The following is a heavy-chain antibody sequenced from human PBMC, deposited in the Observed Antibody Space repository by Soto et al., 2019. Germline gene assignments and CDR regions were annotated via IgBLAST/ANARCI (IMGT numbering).Heavy chain of an antibody. CDR1: GFTFSSYD. D-gene: IGHD3-22*01. Sequence: GGSLRLSCAASGFTFSSYDMHWVRQATGKGLEWVSAIGTAGDTYYPASVKGRFTISRENAKNSFYLQMNSLRAGDTAVYYCAGETYDSSGPGYYGLDVWGQGTTVTVSS. CDR3: AGETYDSSGPGYYGLDV. V-gene: IGHV3-13*01. J-gene: IGHJ6*02. CDR2: IGTAGDT.